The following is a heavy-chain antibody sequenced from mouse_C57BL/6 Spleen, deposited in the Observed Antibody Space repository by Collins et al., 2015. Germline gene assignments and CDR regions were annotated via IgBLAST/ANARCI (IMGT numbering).Heavy chain of an antibody. CDR2: IWSDGST. J-gene: IGHJ4*01. D-gene: IGHD1-1*01. Sequence: QVQLKESGPGLVAPSQSLSITCTVSGFSLTSYGVHWVRQPPGKGLEWLVVIWSDGSTTYNSALKSRLSISKDNSKSQVFLKMNSLQTDDTAMYYCARKTHYGSSPSYYAMDYWGQGTSVTVSS. CDR3: ARKTHYGSSPSYYAMDY. V-gene: IGHV2-6*02. CDR1: GFSLTSYG.